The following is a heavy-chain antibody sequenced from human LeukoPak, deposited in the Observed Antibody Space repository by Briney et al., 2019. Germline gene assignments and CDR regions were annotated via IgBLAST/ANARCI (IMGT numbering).Heavy chain of an antibody. CDR3: AKSIFGVVIGDTI. CDR1: GFTFSRYA. D-gene: IGHD3-3*01. CDR2: ISGSGGST. Sequence: GGSLRLSCAASGFTFSRYAMSWVRQAPGKGLEWVSAISGSGGSTYYADSVKGRFTISRDNSKNTLYLQMNSLRAEDTAVYYCAKSIFGVVIGDTIWGQGTLVTVSS. V-gene: IGHV3-23*01. J-gene: IGHJ4*02.